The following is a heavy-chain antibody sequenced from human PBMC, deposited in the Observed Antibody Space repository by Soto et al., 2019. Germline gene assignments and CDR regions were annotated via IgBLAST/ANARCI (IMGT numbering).Heavy chain of an antibody. CDR3: ITDSSRSVDYYGSGDADY. V-gene: IGHV3-15*07. CDR2: IKSKTDGGTT. D-gene: IGHD3-10*01. Sequence: GGSLRLSCAASGFTFSNAWMNWVRQAPGKGLEWVGRIKSKTDGGTTDYAAPVKGRFTISRDDSNNTLYLQMNSLKTEDTAVYYCITDSSRSVDYYGSGDADYWGQGTLVTVS. CDR1: GFTFSNAW. J-gene: IGHJ4*02.